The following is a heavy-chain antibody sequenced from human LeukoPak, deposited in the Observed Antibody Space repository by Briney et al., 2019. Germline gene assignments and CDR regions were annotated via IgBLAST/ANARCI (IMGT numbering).Heavy chain of an antibody. CDR3: ARDPSNTSGWYIYFDY. J-gene: IGHJ4*02. V-gene: IGHV1-18*04. D-gene: IGHD6-19*01. CDR2: ISAYNGDT. Sequence: ASVKVSCKASGYTFTGYHMHWVRQAPGQGLEGMGWISAYNGDTHYEQKLQGRVTLTTDTSTRTAYMELRSLRSDDTAMYYCARDPSNTSGWYIYFDYWGQGTLVTVSP. CDR1: GYTFTGYH.